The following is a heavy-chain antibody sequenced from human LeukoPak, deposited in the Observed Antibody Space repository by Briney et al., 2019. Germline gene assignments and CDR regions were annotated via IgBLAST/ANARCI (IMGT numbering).Heavy chain of an antibody. Sequence: PGGSLRLSCAASGFTFSNYEMNWVRQAPGKGLEWVSYISSSGSYTNYADSVKGRFTISRDNAKNSLYLQMNSLRAEDTAVYYCARDPSSVEMAGLHNDYWGQGTLVTVSS. V-gene: IGHV3-48*03. CDR1: GFTFSNYE. J-gene: IGHJ4*02. CDR3: ARDPSSVEMAGLHNDY. CDR2: ISSSGSYT. D-gene: IGHD6-19*01.